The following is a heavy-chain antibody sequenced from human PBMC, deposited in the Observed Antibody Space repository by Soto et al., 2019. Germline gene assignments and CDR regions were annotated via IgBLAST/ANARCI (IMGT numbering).Heavy chain of an antibody. CDR3: ARGLAEGSYSYGMDV. D-gene: IGHD2-21*01. V-gene: IGHV4-61*01. J-gene: IGHJ6*02. CDR2: IYYSGST. Sequence: SETLSLTCTVSGGSVTSGSYYWSWIRLPPGKGLEWIGYIYYSGSTNYNPSLKSRVTISVDTSKNQISLKLSSVTAADTAVYYCARGLAEGSYSYGMDVWGQGTTVTVSS. CDR1: GGSVTSGSYY.